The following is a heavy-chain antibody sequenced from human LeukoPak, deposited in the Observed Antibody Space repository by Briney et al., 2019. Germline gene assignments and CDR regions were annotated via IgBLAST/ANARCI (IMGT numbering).Heavy chain of an antibody. CDR2: ISDSGGST. Sequence: GGSLRLSCAVSGITLSNYGMSGVRQAPGKGREWVAGISDSGGSTKYADSVKGRFTISRDNPKNTLYLQMNSLRAEDTAVYFCAKRGVVIRVILVGFHREAYYFESWGQGALVTVSS. V-gene: IGHV3-23*01. CDR1: GITLSNYG. J-gene: IGHJ4*02. D-gene: IGHD3/OR15-3a*01. CDR3: AKRGVVIRVILVGFHREAYYFES.